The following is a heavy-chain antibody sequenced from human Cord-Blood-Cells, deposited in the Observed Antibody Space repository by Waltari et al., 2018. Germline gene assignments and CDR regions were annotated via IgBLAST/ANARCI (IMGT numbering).Heavy chain of an antibody. CDR3: AREAGYGSMDGFDP. J-gene: IGHJ5*02. V-gene: IGHV1-18*04. D-gene: IGHD1-26*01. Sequence: QVQLVQSGAEVKKPGASVKVSCKAPGYTFTSYGISWVRQAPGKGIEWMGWISAYNGNTDYAQKLQGRVTMTTDTSTSTAYMELRSLRSDDTAVYYCAREAGYGSMDGFDPWGQGTLVTVSS. CDR2: ISAYNGNT. CDR1: GYTFTSYG.